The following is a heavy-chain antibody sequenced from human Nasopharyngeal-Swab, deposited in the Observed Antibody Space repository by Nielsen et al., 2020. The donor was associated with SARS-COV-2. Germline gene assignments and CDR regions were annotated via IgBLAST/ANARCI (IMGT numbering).Heavy chain of an antibody. CDR2: ISSSGSTI. J-gene: IGHJ6*02. CDR1: GFTFSDYY. D-gene: IGHD2-21*01. CDR3: ARDIPLHYYGMDV. V-gene: IGHV3-11*04. Sequence: GESLKISCAASGFTFSDYYMSWIRQAPGKGLEWVSYISSSGSTIYYADSVKGRFTISRDNAKNSLYLQMNSLRAEDTAVYYCARDIPLHYYGMDVWGQGTTVTVSS.